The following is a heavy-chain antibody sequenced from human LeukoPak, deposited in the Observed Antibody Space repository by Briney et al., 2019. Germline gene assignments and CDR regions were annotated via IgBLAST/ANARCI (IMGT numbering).Heavy chain of an antibody. CDR2: ISTSSSTI. J-gene: IGHJ4*02. D-gene: IGHD3-9*01. Sequence: GGSLRLSCAASGFTFSSYNMNWVRQAPGKGLEWVSYISTSSSTIYYADSVKGRFTISRDNAKNSLYLQMNSLRDEDTAVYYCARDGDYDILTGYYKPFDYWGQGTLVTVSS. V-gene: IGHV3-48*02. CDR3: ARDGDYDILTGYYKPFDY. CDR1: GFTFSSYN.